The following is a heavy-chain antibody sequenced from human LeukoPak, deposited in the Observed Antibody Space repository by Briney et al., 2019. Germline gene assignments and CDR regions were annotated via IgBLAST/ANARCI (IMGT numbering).Heavy chain of an antibody. V-gene: IGHV3-30-3*01. CDR2: ISSDGSNK. D-gene: IGHD6-19*01. J-gene: IGHJ4*02. CDR1: GFSFSSYS. Sequence: GGSLRLSCAVSGFSFSSYSMHWVRQAPGKGLEWAAVISSDGSNKYYADSVKGRFTISRDDSKNTLYMQMNSLRAEDTAVYYCVRQSSGWYHFDYWGQGTLVTVSS. CDR3: VRQSSGWYHFDY.